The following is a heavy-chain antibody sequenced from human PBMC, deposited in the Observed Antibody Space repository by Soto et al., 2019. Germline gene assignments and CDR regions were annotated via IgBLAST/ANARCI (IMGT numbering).Heavy chain of an antibody. Sequence: QITLTESGPTLVKPTQTLTLTCTFSGFSLSTSGVGVGWIRQPPGKALEWPALIYWDDDKRYSPYLTSRLTITKDTSKNQVVLTMTNMDPVDTATYYCAHRRRSSRGYYYYGMDVWGQGTTVTVSS. J-gene: IGHJ6*02. CDR1: GFSLSTSGVG. V-gene: IGHV2-5*02. D-gene: IGHD6-13*01. CDR2: IYWDDDK. CDR3: AHRRRSSRGYYYYGMDV.